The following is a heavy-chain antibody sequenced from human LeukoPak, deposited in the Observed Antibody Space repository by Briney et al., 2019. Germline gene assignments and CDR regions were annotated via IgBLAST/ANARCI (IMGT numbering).Heavy chain of an antibody. CDR2: IDISGGST. J-gene: IGHJ4*02. D-gene: IGHD1-1*01. Sequence: GGSLRLSCGASGMSFSSHAMCWVRQAPGKGLEWVASIDISGGSTYYEDSVQGRFTISRDNSKNTLYLEMNSLRVEDTALYYCANEVRPNDYWGQGTLVTVSS. CDR3: ANEVRPNDY. CDR1: GMSFSSHA. V-gene: IGHV3-23*01.